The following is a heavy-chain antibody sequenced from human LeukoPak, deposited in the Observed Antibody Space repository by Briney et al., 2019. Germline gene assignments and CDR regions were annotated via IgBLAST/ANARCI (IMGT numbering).Heavy chain of an antibody. CDR1: GFAFSHYW. J-gene: IGHJ4*02. CDR3: ARDYYANIAQSHTFPY. CDR2: IKHDGSET. Sequence: QLGGSLRLSCAASGFAFSHYWMTWVRQAPGKGLEWMANIKHDGSETYYVDSVKGRFIISRDNAKNSLFLQMNGLRAEDTAVYYCARDYYANIAQSHTFPYWGQGTLPTVSS. V-gene: IGHV3-7*03. D-gene: IGHD3-16*01.